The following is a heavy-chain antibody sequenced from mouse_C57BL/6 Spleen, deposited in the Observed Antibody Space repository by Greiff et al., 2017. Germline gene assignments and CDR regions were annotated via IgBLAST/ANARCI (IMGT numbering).Heavy chain of an antibody. Sequence: EVHLVESGGGLVKPGGSLKLSCAASGFTFSSYAMSWVRQTPEKRLEWVATISDGGSYTYYPDNVKGRFTISRDNAKNNLYLQMSHLKSEDTAMYYCARDEYYGSVASWFAYWGQGTLVTVSA. CDR3: ARDEYYGSVASWFAY. CDR1: GFTFSSYA. D-gene: IGHD1-1*01. CDR2: ISDGGSYT. V-gene: IGHV5-4*01. J-gene: IGHJ3*01.